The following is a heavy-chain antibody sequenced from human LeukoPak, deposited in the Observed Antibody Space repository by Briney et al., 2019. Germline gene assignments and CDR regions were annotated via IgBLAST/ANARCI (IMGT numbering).Heavy chain of an antibody. D-gene: IGHD5-18*01. CDR2: ISSSSSYI. J-gene: IGHJ4*02. Sequence: GGSLRLSCAASGFTFSSYSMNWVRQAPGKGLEWVSSISSSSSYIYYADSVKGRFTISRDNAKNSLYLQMNSLRAEDTAVYYCARDRSWIQTSRYFDYWGQGTLVTVSS. V-gene: IGHV3-21*01. CDR1: GFTFSSYS. CDR3: ARDRSWIQTSRYFDY.